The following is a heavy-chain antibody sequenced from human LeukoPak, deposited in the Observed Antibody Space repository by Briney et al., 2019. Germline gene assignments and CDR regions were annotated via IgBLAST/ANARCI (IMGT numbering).Heavy chain of an antibody. J-gene: IGHJ3*02. CDR2: IYYSGST. Sequence: ASKTLSLTCTVSGGSISSSSYYWGWIRQPPGKGLEWIGSIYYSGSTYYNPSLKSRVTISVDTSKNQFSLKLTSVTTADTAVYYCAGEDYFDSSGYASWRFDIWGQGTMVTVSS. V-gene: IGHV4-39*07. CDR1: GGSISSSSYY. CDR3: AGEDYFDSSGYASWRFDI. D-gene: IGHD3-22*01.